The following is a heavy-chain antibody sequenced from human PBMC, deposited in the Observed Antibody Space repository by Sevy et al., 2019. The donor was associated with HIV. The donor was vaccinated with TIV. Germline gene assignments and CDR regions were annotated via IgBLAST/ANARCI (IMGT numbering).Heavy chain of an antibody. Sequence: GESLKISCKGSAYTFTTHWIGWVRQMPGKGLEWMGIMSPGDSDPRYSPSFQGLFTMSVDKSVSTAYLQWHSLETSDTAIYYCARLDSYSIGWSPRYYFDYWGQGTLVTVSS. CDR1: AYTFTTHW. CDR2: MSPGDSDP. CDR3: ARLDSYSIGWSPRYYFDY. J-gene: IGHJ4*02. D-gene: IGHD6-19*01. V-gene: IGHV5-51*01.